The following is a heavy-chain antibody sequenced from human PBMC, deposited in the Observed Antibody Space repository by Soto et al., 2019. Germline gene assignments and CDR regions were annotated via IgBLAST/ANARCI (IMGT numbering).Heavy chain of an antibody. CDR1: GYTFTSYA. V-gene: IGHV1-3*01. CDR3: ARARPSDIYDYIWGSRNWFDP. Sequence: ASVKVSCKASGYTFTSYAMHWVRQAPGQRLEWMGWINAGNGNTKYSQKFQGRVTITRDTSASTAYMELSSLRSEDTAVYYCARARPSDIYDYIWGSRNWFDPWGQGTLVTVSS. CDR2: INAGNGNT. J-gene: IGHJ5*02. D-gene: IGHD3-16*01.